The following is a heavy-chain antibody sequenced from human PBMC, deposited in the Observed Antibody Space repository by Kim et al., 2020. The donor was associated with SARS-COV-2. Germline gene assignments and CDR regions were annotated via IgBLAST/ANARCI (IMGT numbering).Heavy chain of an antibody. V-gene: IGHV4-39*01. Sequence: SETLSLTCTVSGGSFSSSSYYWGWIRQPPGKGLEWIGSIYYSGSTYYNPSLKSRVTIFVDTSKNQFSLKLSSVTAADTAVYYCARLKWYSSGWSYYYYYGMDVWGQGTTVTVSS. D-gene: IGHD6-19*01. CDR3: ARLKWYSSGWSYYYYYGMDV. CDR1: GGSFSSSSYY. CDR2: IYYSGST. J-gene: IGHJ6*02.